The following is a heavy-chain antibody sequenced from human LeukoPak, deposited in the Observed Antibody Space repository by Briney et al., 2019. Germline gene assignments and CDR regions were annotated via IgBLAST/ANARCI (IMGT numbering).Heavy chain of an antibody. J-gene: IGHJ4*02. CDR1: GFTFTDYY. V-gene: IGHV3-11*05. CDR2: ISGHRCYT. D-gene: IGHD1-1*01. Sequence: GGSLRLSCAASGFTFTDYYMSWIRQAPGNGLEWVSYISGHRCYTNYADSVKGRFTISRDNAENSLYLQMSSLRGEDSAVYYCAKDVQSWPTYFDYWGQGTLVTVSS. CDR3: AKDVQSWPTYFDY.